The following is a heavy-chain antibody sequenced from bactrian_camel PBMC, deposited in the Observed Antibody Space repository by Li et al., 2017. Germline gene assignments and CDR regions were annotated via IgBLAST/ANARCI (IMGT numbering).Heavy chain of an antibody. Sequence: QLVESGGGLVQPGGSLRLSCAASGYTYSTYCMGWFRQAPEKERERVATIDKDDEITYADSVKGRFTLSRDNAKNSVYLQMNSLKPEDTAVYYCVKDDWGWSFGSWGQGTQVTV. CDR3: VKDDWGWSFGS. J-gene: IGHJ6*01. CDR1: GYTYSTYC. CDR2: IDKDDEIT. D-gene: IGHD5*01. V-gene: IGHV3S29*01.